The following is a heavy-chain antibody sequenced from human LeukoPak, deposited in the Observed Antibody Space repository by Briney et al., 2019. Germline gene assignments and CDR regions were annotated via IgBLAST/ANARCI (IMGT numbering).Heavy chain of an antibody. CDR1: GFTFSNYS. CDR3: ARDEYDILTDYDY. CDR2: IGTTGSYI. Sequence: GGSLRLPCAASGFTFSNYSMNWVRQAPGKGLEWVSSIGTTGSYIFYADSVKGRFTIPRDNAKNTLYLQMNSLRAEDTAVYYCARDEYDILTDYDYWGQGILVTVSS. V-gene: IGHV3-21*01. J-gene: IGHJ4*02. D-gene: IGHD3-9*01.